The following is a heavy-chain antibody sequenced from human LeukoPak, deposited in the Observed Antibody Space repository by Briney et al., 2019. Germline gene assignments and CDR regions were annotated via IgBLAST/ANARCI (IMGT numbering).Heavy chain of an antibody. CDR2: IYSGGST. V-gene: IGHV3-53*01. D-gene: IGHD2-21*02. CDR1: GFIVSSNY. J-gene: IGHJ4*02. Sequence: GGSLRLSCTASGFIVSSNYMSWVRQAPGKGLEWVSVIYSGGSTYYADSVKGRFTTSRDNSKNTLFLQMNSLRAEGTAVYYCASNPQYCGGGCFFYWGQGTLVTVSS. CDR3: ASNPQYCGGGCFFY.